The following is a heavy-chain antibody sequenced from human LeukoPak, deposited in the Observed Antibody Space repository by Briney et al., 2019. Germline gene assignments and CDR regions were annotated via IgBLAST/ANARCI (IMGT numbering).Heavy chain of an antibody. CDR2: IAGGGSST. J-gene: IGHJ3*02. CDR3: VKDPDPRYCSSTSCSPI. V-gene: IGHV3-23*01. CDR1: GFTVSFCA. D-gene: IGHD2-2*01. Sequence: QPGGSLRLSCAASGFTVSFCAMSWVRQAPGKGLEWVSVIAGGGSSTYYADSVKGRFTISRDNSKNTLYLQMNSLRVEDTAVYYCVKDPDPRYCSSTSCSPIWGQGTMVTVSS.